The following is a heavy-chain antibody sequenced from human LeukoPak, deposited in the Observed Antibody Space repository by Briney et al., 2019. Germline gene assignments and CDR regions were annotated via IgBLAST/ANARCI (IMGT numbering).Heavy chain of an antibody. CDR3: AGAKID. Sequence: PGGSLRLSCAAPGFSLSSSWMTWVRQAPGKGLEWVGNINEAGSGSNYVDSVKGRFTISRDNAKNSLRLQMNSLRVEDTGVYFCAGAKIDWGQGTLVTVSS. CDR1: GFSLSSSW. V-gene: IGHV3-7*03. J-gene: IGHJ4*02. CDR2: INEAGSGS. D-gene: IGHD3-22*01.